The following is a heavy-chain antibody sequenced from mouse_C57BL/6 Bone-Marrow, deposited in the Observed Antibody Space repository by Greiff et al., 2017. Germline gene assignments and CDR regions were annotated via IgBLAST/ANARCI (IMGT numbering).Heavy chain of an antibody. Sequence: EVKLVESGGGLVQPGGSLSLSCAASGFTFTDYYMSWVRQPPGKALEWLGFIRNKANGYTTEYSASVKGRFTISRDNSQSILYLQMNALRAEDSATYYCASSLYYYAMDYWGQGTSVTVSS. CDR3: ASSLYYYAMDY. CDR2: IRNKANGYTT. V-gene: IGHV7-3*01. D-gene: IGHD6-1*01. J-gene: IGHJ4*01. CDR1: GFTFTDYY.